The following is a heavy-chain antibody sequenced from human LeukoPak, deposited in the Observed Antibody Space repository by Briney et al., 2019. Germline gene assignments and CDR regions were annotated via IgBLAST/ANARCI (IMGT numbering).Heavy chain of an antibody. D-gene: IGHD3-22*01. CDR3: ARGPGPRMIVVVIRVGHAFDI. Sequence: SETLSLTCTVSGGSISSSSYYWGWIRQPPGKGLEWIGSIYYSGGTYYNPSLKSRVTISVDTSKNQFSLKLSSVTAADTAVYYCARGPGPRMIVVVIRVGHAFDIWGQGTMVTVSS. J-gene: IGHJ3*02. CDR1: GGSISSSSYY. V-gene: IGHV4-39*01. CDR2: IYYSGGT.